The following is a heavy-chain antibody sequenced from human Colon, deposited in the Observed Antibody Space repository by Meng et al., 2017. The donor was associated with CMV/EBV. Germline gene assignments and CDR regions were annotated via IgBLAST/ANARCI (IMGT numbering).Heavy chain of an antibody. CDR2: IKPSTGDT. V-gene: IGHV1-2*06. Sequence: QGRLLQSGAEGKKPGALVRFSCKTSGQTFTDYFIHWVRQAPGQGLEWMGRIKPSTGDTNYAQNFQGRVTVTRDTSISTVYMEVNSLTSDDTAVYYCTREGFDYWGQGALVTVSS. CDR1: GQTFTDYF. CDR3: TREGFDY. J-gene: IGHJ4*02.